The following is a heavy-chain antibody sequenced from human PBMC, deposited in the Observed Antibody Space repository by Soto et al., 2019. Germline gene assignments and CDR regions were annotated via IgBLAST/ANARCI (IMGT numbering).Heavy chain of an antibody. CDR1: GGSISSYY. J-gene: IGHJ4*02. V-gene: IGHV4-59*08. CDR3: ARHNGNYYDFCDY. CDR2: IYYSGST. Sequence: LSLTCTVSGGSISSYYWSWIRQPPGKGLEWIGCIYYSGSTNYNPSLKSRVTISVDTSKNQFSLKLSSVTAADTAVYYCARHNGNYYDFCDYWGQGTLVTVSS. D-gene: IGHD1-7*01.